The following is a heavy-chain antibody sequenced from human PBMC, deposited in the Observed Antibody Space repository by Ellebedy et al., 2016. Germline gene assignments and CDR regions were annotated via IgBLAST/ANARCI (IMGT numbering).Heavy chain of an antibody. CDR3: ARGSGRTSLWFGESDSGPFDY. J-gene: IGHJ4*02. V-gene: IGHV1-8*01. CDR1: GYTFTSYD. CDR2: MNPNSGNT. D-gene: IGHD3-10*01. Sequence: ASVKVSCXASGYTFTSYDINWVRQATGQGLEWMGWMNPNSGNTGYAQKFQGRVTMTRNTSISTAYMELSSLRSEDTAVYYCARGSGRTSLWFGESDSGPFDYWGQGTLVTVSS.